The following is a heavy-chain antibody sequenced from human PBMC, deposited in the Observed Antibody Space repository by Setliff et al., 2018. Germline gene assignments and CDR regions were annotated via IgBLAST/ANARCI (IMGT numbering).Heavy chain of an antibody. J-gene: IGHJ3*02. CDR2: IYYSGST. CDR3: VGLDFTDALDI. CDR1: GGSISSSSYY. V-gene: IGHV4-39*01. D-gene: IGHD3-16*01. Sequence: PSETLSLTCTVSGGSISSSSYYWGWIRQPPGKGLEWIGSIYYSGSTYYNPSLKSRATISVDTSKNQFSLKLSSVTAADTAVYYCVGLDFTDALDIWGQGTMVTVSS.